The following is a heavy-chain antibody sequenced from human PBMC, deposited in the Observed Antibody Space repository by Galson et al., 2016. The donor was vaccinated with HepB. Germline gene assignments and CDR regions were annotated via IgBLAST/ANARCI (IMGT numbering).Heavy chain of an antibody. J-gene: IGHJ4*02. V-gene: IGHV3-21*01. CDR3: ASNLFSGAGYSVDY. Sequence: SLRLSCAASGFSFSSYSMNWVRQAPGQGLEWVSPISDTSDYIYHADSLQGRFTISRDNTKNLASLQMDSLRAEDTAVYYCASNLFSGAGYSVDYWGQGTLVTVSS. CDR2: ISDTSDYI. D-gene: IGHD2-15*01. CDR1: GFSFSSYS.